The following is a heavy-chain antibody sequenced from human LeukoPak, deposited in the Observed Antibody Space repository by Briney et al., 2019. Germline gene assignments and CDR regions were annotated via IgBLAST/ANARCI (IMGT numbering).Heavy chain of an antibody. J-gene: IGHJ3*02. CDR1: GGSIRNYY. CDR3: ARVEGYSSTWSPFDI. D-gene: IGHD6-13*01. Sequence: PSETLSLTCTVSGGSIRNYYWSWIRQPPGRGLEWIGFIHYTGSTNYNPSLKSRVTIAVDTSKNKFSLKLTSVTAADTAVYCCARVEGYSSTWSPFDIWGQGTMVTVSS. CDR2: IHYTGST. V-gene: IGHV4-59*01.